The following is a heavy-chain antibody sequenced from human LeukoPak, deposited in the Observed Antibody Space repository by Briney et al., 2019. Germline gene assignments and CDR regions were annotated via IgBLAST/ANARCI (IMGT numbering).Heavy chain of an antibody. CDR2: ISWNSIGI. J-gene: IGHJ5*02. V-gene: IGHV3-9*01. Sequence: GRSLRLSCAASGFTFHDYAMHWVRQAPGKGVEWVSGISWNSIGIGYADSVRGRFTISRDNANNSLYLQMDSLRAEDTALYYCAKRLGSTSGFAPLCQGTLVTVSS. CDR1: GFTFHDYA. CDR3: AKRLGSTSGFAP. D-gene: IGHD3-16*01.